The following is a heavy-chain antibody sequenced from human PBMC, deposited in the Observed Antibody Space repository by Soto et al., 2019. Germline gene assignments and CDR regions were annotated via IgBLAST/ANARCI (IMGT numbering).Heavy chain of an antibody. CDR3: AKEHLTMVRGVTFSPVKESFWEPGP. V-gene: IGHV3-23*01. CDR1: GFTFSSYA. J-gene: IGHJ5*02. D-gene: IGHD3-10*01. CDR2: ISGSGGST. Sequence: GGSLRLSCAASGFTFSSYAMSWVRQAPGKGLEWVSAISGSGGSTYYADSVKGRFTISRDNSKNTLYLQMNSLRAEDTAVYYCAKEHLTMVRGVTFSPVKESFWEPGPWGQGTLVTVSS.